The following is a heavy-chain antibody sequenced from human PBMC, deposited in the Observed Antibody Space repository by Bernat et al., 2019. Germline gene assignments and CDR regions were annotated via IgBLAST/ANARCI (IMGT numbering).Heavy chain of an antibody. J-gene: IGHJ6*03. CDR1: GFTFSSYG. CDR2: IWYDGSNK. CDR3: ARGKVHYYYMDV. Sequence: VQLVESGGGVVQPGRSLRLSCAASGFTFSSYGMHWVRQAPGKGLEWVAVIWYDGSNKYYADSVKGRFTISRDNSKNTLYLQMNSLRAEDTAVYYCARGKVHYYYMDVWGKGTTVTVSS. V-gene: IGHV3-33*01.